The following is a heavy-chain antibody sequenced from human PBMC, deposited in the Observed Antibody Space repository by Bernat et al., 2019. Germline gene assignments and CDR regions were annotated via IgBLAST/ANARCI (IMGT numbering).Heavy chain of an antibody. CDR2: IRSKANSYAT. V-gene: IGHV3-73*02. Sequence: EVQLVESGGGLVQPGGSLKLSCAASGFTFSGSAMHWVRQAPGKGLEWVGRIRSKANSYATAYAASVKGRFTISRDDSKNTAYLQMNSLKTEDTAVYYCTRLDIVVVPAGVEDYWGQGTLVTVSS. CDR1: GFTFSGSA. CDR3: TRLDIVVVPAGVEDY. D-gene: IGHD2-2*03. J-gene: IGHJ4*02.